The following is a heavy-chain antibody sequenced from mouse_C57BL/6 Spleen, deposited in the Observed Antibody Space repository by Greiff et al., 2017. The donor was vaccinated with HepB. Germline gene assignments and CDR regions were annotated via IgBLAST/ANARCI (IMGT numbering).Heavy chain of an antibody. D-gene: IGHD2-10*02. CDR3: TTEYWSPFAY. V-gene: IGHV14-4*01. CDR2: IDPENGDT. Sequence: DVQLQESGAELVRPGASVKLSCTASGFNIKDDYMHWVKQRPEQGLEWIGWIDPENGDTEYASKFQGKATITADTSSNTAYLQLSSLTSEDTAVYYCTTEYWSPFAYWGQGTLVTVSA. CDR1: GFNIKDDY. J-gene: IGHJ3*01.